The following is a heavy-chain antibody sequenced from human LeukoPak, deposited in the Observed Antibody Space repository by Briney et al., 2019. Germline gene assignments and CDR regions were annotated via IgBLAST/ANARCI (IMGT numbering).Heavy chain of an antibody. Sequence: PSETLSLTCAVYGGSFSGYYWSWIRQPPGKGLEWIGEINHSGSTNYNPSLKSRVTILVDTSKNQFSLKLSSVTAADTAVYYCARDKSAAGAFDIWGQGTMVTVSS. J-gene: IGHJ3*02. CDR1: GGSFSGYY. CDR2: INHSGST. V-gene: IGHV4-34*01. D-gene: IGHD6-25*01. CDR3: ARDKSAAGAFDI.